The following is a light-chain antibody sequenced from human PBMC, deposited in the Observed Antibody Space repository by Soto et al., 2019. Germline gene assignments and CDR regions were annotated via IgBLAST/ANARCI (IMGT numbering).Light chain of an antibody. CDR3: QTWVGTGNVV. Sequence: QSVLSQSPSACASLRDSVKVTCPLTSGYSIYAIAWHHQQPERGRRYLMKLNSGGSHSQGDGMPDRFSGSSSGAERYLTISSLQSEGEADYYCQTWVGTGNVVFGGGTKLTVL. CDR1: SGYSIYA. V-gene: IGLV4-69*01. J-gene: IGLJ2*01. CDR2: LNSGGSH.